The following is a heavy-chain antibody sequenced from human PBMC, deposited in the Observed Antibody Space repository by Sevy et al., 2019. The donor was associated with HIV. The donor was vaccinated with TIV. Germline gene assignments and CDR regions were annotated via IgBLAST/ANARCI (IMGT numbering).Heavy chain of an antibody. V-gene: IGHV3-21*01. CDR2: ISSSSSYI. CDR3: ARAIAAAGMDGPSGNMDV. Sequence: GGSLRLSCAASGFTFSSYSMNWVRQAPGKGLEWVSSISSSSSYIYYADSVKGRFTISRDNAKNSLYLQMNSLRAEDTAVYYCARAIAAAGMDGPSGNMDVWGKGTTVTVSS. CDR1: GFTFSSYS. D-gene: IGHD6-13*01. J-gene: IGHJ6*03.